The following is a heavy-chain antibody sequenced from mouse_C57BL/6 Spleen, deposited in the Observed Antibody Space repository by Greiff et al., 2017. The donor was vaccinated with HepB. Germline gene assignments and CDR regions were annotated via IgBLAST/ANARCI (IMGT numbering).Heavy chain of an antibody. J-gene: IGHJ3*01. Sequence: EVQLQQSGPELVKPGASVKIPCKASGYTFTDYNMDWVKQSHGKSLEWIGDINPNNGGTIYNQKFKGKATLTVDKSSSTAYMELRSLTSEDTAVYYCARSSYYSNWGFAYWGQGTLVTVSA. CDR2: INPNNGGT. CDR3: ARSSYYSNWGFAY. V-gene: IGHV1-18*01. CDR1: GYTFTDYN. D-gene: IGHD2-5*01.